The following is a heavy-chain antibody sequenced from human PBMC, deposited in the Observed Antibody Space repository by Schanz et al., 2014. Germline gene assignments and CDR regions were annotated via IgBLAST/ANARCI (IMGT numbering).Heavy chain of an antibody. V-gene: IGHV3-7*03. CDR3: ARGNYGMDV. J-gene: IGHJ6*02. CDR1: GFTLSTYW. Sequence: EVHLVESGGGLVQPGGSLRLSCAASGFTLSTYWMTWVRQAPGKGLEWVANIKQDGSEKYYVDSVRGRFTISRDNAKNSLFLQMNSLRAEDTAKYYCARGNYGMDVWGQGTTVTVSS. CDR2: IKQDGSEK.